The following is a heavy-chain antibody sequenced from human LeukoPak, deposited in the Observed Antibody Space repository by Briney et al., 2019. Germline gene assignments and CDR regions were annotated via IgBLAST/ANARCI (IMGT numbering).Heavy chain of an antibody. V-gene: IGHV3-30*18. J-gene: IGHJ3*02. D-gene: IGHD6-13*01. CDR3: AKLQLATYDVLDI. CDR2: ISYDGSNK. CDR1: GVTVNNDY. Sequence: PEGSLRLSCVASGVTVNNDYFNWVRQAPGKGLEWVAVISYDGSNKYFADSVKGRFTISRDNSKNTLYLQMNSLRAEDTAVYYCAKLQLATYDVLDIWGQGTMVTVSS.